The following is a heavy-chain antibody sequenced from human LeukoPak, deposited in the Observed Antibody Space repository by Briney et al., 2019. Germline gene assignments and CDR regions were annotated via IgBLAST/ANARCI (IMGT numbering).Heavy chain of an antibody. Sequence: SETLSLTCAVYGGSFSGYYWSWIRQPPGKGLEWIGEINHSGSTNYNPSLKSRVTISVDTSKNQFSLKLSPVTAADTAVYYCARGAISPYWGQGTLVTASS. J-gene: IGHJ4*02. CDR1: GGSFSGYY. V-gene: IGHV4-34*01. CDR2: INHSGST. D-gene: IGHD2-2*02. CDR3: ARGAISPY.